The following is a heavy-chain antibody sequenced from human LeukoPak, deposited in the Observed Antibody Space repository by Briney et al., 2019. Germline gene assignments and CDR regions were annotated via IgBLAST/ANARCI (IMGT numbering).Heavy chain of an antibody. V-gene: IGHV1-46*01. Sequence: ASVKVSCKSSGYSFTSHYMHWVRQAPGQGLEWMGVINPRGASTIYAEKFKGRIILTRGMSTTTDCMQLSSLKSDDTAIYYCARDNSMYERGWWFDPWGQGTLVTVSS. CDR1: GYSFTSHY. D-gene: IGHD4-23*01. CDR3: ARDNSMYERGWWFDP. J-gene: IGHJ5*02. CDR2: INPRGAST.